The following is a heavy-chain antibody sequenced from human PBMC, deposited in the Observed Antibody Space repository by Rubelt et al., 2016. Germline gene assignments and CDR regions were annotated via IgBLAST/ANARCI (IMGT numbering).Heavy chain of an antibody. D-gene: IGHD6-19*01. Sequence: QLQLQESGPGLVKPSETLSLTCTVSGGSISSSSYYWGWIRQPPGKGLEWIGSIYTSGSTNYNPSLKWRVPMSVDPSKNQFSLKLSSVAAADTAVYYCARDRWLVLGSGYYFDYWGQGTLVTVSS. J-gene: IGHJ4*02. CDR3: ARDRWLVLGSGYYFDY. CDR2: IYTSGST. CDR1: GGSISSSSYY. V-gene: IGHV4-39*07.